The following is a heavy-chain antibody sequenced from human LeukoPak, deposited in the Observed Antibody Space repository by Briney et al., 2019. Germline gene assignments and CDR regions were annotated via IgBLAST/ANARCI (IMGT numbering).Heavy chain of an antibody. D-gene: IGHD6-19*01. V-gene: IGHV3-48*04. CDR1: GFTFSSYS. Sequence: GGSLRLSCAASGFTFSSYSMNWVRQAPGKGLEWVSYISSSSSTIYYADSVKGRFTISRDNAKNSLYLQMNSLRAEGTAVYYCARDRSSGWSTPNFDYWGQGTLVTVSS. J-gene: IGHJ4*02. CDR2: ISSSSSTI. CDR3: ARDRSSGWSTPNFDY.